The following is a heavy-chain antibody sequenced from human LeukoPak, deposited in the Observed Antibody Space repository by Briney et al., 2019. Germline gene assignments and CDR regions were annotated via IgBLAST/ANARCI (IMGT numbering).Heavy chain of an antibody. CDR2: IIPIFGTA. Sequence: ASVKVSCKASGGTVSSYAISWVRQAPGQGLEWMGGIIPIFGTANYAQKFQGRVTITADKSTSTDYLELSSLRSEDTAVYYCARDNSVRDEAWWFNPWGQGTLVTVSS. D-gene: IGHD5-24*01. CDR1: GGTVSSYA. CDR3: ARDNSVRDEAWWFNP. V-gene: IGHV1-69*06. J-gene: IGHJ5*02.